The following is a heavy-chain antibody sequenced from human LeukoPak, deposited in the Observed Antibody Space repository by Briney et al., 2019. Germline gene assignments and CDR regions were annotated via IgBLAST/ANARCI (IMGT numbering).Heavy chain of an antibody. J-gene: IGHJ3*02. CDR1: GFTFSSYA. Sequence: PGGSLRLSCAASGFTFSSYAMSWVRQAPGKGLEWVSVISGSGGSTYYADSVKGRFTISRDNPKNTLFLHMTSLRAEDTAVYYCPKVRDGSGSYYKGRAFDIWGQGTTVTVSS. V-gene: IGHV3-23*01. CDR2: ISGSGGST. D-gene: IGHD3-10*01. CDR3: PKVRDGSGSYYKGRAFDI.